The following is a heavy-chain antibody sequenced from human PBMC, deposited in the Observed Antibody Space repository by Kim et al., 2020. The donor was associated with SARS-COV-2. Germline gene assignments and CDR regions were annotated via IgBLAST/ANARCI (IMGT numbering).Heavy chain of an antibody. CDR1: GFTFSSYA. J-gene: IGHJ4*02. CDR2: IIGSGTTI. D-gene: IGHD4-4*01. V-gene: IGHV3-48*03. CDR3: YRGPNYSTFDY. Sequence: GGSLRLSCAASGFTFSSYAMNWVRQAPGKGLEWVSYIIGSGTTISSADSARGRFTISSDNDKNSLYLQMHSQSAEDTAASYCYRGPNYSTFDYLCQGTL.